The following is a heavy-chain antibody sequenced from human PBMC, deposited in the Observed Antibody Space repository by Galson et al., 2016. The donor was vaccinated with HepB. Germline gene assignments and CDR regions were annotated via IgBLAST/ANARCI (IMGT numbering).Heavy chain of an antibody. CDR2: ISYDGSRK. CDR1: GFTFSSYA. CDR3: AKDRLATCYYYYDMDV. V-gene: IGHV3-30*18. J-gene: IGHJ6*02. D-gene: IGHD5-24*01. Sequence: SLRLSCAASGFTFSSYAMHWVRQAPGKGLEWVAVISYDGSRKNYADSVKGRFTISRDNSKNTLYLQLNSLRTEDTAVYYCAKDRLATCYYYYDMDVWGHGTTVTVSS.